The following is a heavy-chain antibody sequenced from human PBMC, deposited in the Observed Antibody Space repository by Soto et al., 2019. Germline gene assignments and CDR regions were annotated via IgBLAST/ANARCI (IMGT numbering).Heavy chain of an antibody. Sequence: QVQLQESGPGLVKPSETLSLTCTVSGASISSHYWSWIRQPPGRGLEWIGYIHYIGNTNCNPSLKSRITRSVNTSKNQFSLKLTSGTAADTAVYYCASDSPSGTVPIWGQETMVTVSS. D-gene: IGHD4-17*01. CDR1: GASISSHY. V-gene: IGHV4-59*11. CDR3: ASDSPSGTVPI. CDR2: IHYIGNT. J-gene: IGHJ3*02.